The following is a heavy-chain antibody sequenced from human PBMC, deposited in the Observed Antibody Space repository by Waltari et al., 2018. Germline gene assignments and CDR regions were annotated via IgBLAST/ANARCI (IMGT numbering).Heavy chain of an antibody. CDR2: IDSNGDT. D-gene: IGHD2-21*01. J-gene: IGHJ6*02. V-gene: IGHV4-31*09. CDR3: ARAGDSYYAMDV. CDR1: GASINSRGLY. Sequence: QVYLQESGPGLVKPSQTLSLTCTVSGASINSRGLYWIWIRHHPGRGLVWVGYIDSNGDTFYNPSLKSRVIISVDKSRNQLSLKMTSATAADSAVYFCARAGDSYYAMDVWGQGTTVTVSS.